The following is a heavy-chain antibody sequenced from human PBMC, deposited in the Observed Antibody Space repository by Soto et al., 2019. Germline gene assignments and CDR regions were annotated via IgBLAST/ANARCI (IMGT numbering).Heavy chain of an antibody. V-gene: IGHV4-39*01. D-gene: IGHD2-15*01. CDR2: IYYSGST. CDR3: ASLYCSGGSCYYDY. Sequence: PSETLSLTCTVSGGSISSSIYYWGWIRQPPGKGLEWIGSIYYSGSTYYNPSLKSRVTISVDTSKNQFSLKLSSVTAADTAVYYCASLYCSGGSCYYDYWGQGTLVTVS. CDR1: GGSISSSIYY. J-gene: IGHJ4*02.